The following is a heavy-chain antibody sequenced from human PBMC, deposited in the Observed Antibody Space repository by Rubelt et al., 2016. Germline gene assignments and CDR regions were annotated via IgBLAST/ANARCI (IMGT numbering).Heavy chain of an antibody. V-gene: IGHV1-3*01. CDR1: GYTFTSYA. J-gene: IGHJ4*02. D-gene: IGHD1-26*01. CDR3: ARDIYSGSYYGY. CDR2: INAGNGNT. Sequence: QVQLVQSGAEVKKPGASVKVSCKASGYTFTSYAMHWVRQAPGQRLEWMGWINAGNGNTKYSQKFQGRVPITRDTSASTAYMALSSLRSEDAAVYYCARDIYSGSYYGYWGQGTLVTVSS.